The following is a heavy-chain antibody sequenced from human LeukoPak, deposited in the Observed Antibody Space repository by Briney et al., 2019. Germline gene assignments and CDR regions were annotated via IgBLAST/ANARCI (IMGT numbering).Heavy chain of an antibody. CDR1: GLTFSDYY. V-gene: IGHV3-11*04. J-gene: IGHJ4*02. CDR3: ARRYSDY. Sequence: GGSLRLSCAVSGLTFSDYYMSWTRQAPGKGPELVSYISPSGSSIFYVDSVKGRFTISRDNAKNSLYLQMNSLRAEDTAVYYCARRYSDYWGQGTLVTVSS. CDR2: ISPSGSSI.